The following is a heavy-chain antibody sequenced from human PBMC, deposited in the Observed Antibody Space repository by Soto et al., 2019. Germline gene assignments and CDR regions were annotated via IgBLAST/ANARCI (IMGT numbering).Heavy chain of an antibody. V-gene: IGHV1-2*04. CDR2: INPNSGGT. CDR1: GYTFTGYY. J-gene: IGHJ4*02. Sequence: ASVKVSCKASGYTFTGYYMHWVRQAPGQGLEWMGWINPNSGGTNYAQKFQGWVTMTRDTSISTAYMELSRLRSDDTAVYYCARGGYDILTGHKIPRYYFYYWGQGTLVTVSS. D-gene: IGHD3-9*01. CDR3: ARGGYDILTGHKIPRYYFYY.